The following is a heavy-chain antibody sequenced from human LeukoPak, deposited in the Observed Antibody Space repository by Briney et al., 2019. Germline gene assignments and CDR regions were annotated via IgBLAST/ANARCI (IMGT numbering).Heavy chain of an antibody. CDR3: ARDSFRYSGKDWYFDL. V-gene: IGHV4-30-2*01. J-gene: IGHJ2*01. CDR2: IYRSGST. D-gene: IGHD4-23*01. Sequence: SETLSLTCTVSGGSISSGGYYWSWIRQPPGKGLEWIGYIYRSGSTYYNPSLKSRVTISVDRSKNQFSLKLSSVTAADTAVYYCARDSFRYSGKDWYFDLWGRGTLVTVSS. CDR1: GGSISSGGYY.